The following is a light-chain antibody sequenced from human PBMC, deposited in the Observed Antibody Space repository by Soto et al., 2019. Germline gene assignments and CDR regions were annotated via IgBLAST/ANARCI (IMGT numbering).Light chain of an antibody. CDR3: HQYNNWKT. V-gene: IGKV3-15*01. J-gene: IGKJ1*01. Sequence: EIVMTQSPVTLSVSPGERATLSCRASQSVSSNLAWYQQKPGQAPRLLIYGASTRATGIRARFSGSGSGTEFTLTISSLQSEDSAVYYCHQYNNWKTFGQGTKVEIK. CDR2: GAS. CDR1: QSVSSN.